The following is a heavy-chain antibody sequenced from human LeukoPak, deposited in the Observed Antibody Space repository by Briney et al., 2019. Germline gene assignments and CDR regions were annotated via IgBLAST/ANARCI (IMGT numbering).Heavy chain of an antibody. J-gene: IGHJ4*02. V-gene: IGHV3-33*01. CDR3: AREGGRAYYYDSNSRFDY. D-gene: IGHD3-22*01. Sequence: GRSLRLSCAASGFTFSSYAMHWVRQAPGKGLEWVAVIWYDGSNKYYADSVKGRFTISRDNSKNTLYLKMNSLRAEDTAVYYCAREGGRAYYYDSNSRFDYWGQGTLVTVSS. CDR1: GFTFSSYA. CDR2: IWYDGSNK.